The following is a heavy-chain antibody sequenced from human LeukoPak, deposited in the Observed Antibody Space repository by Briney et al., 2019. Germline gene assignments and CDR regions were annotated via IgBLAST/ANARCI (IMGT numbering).Heavy chain of an antibody. V-gene: IGHV3-11*04. Sequence: PGGSLRLSCAASGFTFSDYYMTWIRQAPGKGLEWISYISSSGSIISYADSVKGRFTISRDNAKNSLYLQMNSLRAEDTAVYYCARQDWLGDRYYFDSWGQGTLVTVSS. CDR1: GFTFSDYY. D-gene: IGHD3-9*01. CDR2: ISSSGSII. CDR3: ARQDWLGDRYYFDS. J-gene: IGHJ4*02.